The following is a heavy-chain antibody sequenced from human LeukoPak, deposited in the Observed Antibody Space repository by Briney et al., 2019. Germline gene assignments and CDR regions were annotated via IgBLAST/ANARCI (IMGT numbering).Heavy chain of an antibody. CDR1: GYTFTSYD. V-gene: IGHV1-8*03. D-gene: IGHD3-22*01. CDR2: MNPNSGNT. J-gene: IGHJ4*02. Sequence: ASVKVSCKASGYTFTSYDINWVRQATGQGLEWMGWMNPNSGNTGYAQKFQGRVNITRNTSISTAYMELSSLRSEDTAVYYCAIYYDSSGYLGWGQGTLVTVSS. CDR3: AIYYDSSGYLG.